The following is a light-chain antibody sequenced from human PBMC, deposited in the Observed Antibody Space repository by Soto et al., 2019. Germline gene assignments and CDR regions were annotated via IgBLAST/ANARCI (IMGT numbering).Light chain of an antibody. CDR2: DVS. CDR3: TSYTSSSTVV. V-gene: IGLV2-14*01. J-gene: IGLJ2*01. CDR1: SSDVGAYNH. Sequence: QSVLTQPASVSGSPGQSITISCTGTSSDVGAYNHVSWYQQHPGKAPKLLIYDVSNRPSGVSSRFSGSKSGNTASLTISGLQAEDEADYHCTSYTSSSTVVFGGGTQLTVL.